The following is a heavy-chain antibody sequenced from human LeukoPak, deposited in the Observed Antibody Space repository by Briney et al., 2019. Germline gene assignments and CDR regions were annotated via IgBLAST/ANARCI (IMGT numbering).Heavy chain of an antibody. CDR3: ARLFVYGSGAEAFDY. Sequence: GGSLRLSCAASAFTFRRYWTTWVRQAPGKGLEGVANINEDGSEKYYLDSVRGRFTISRDNAKNSLYLQMDSLRAEDTAVYYCARLFVYGSGAEAFDYWGQGALVTVSS. J-gene: IGHJ4*02. CDR2: INEDGSEK. V-gene: IGHV3-7*01. CDR1: AFTFRRYW. D-gene: IGHD3-10*01.